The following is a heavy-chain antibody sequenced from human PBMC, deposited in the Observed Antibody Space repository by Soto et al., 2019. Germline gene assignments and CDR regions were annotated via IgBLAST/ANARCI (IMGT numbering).Heavy chain of an antibody. CDR3: ARGERGDHSYYGLEV. J-gene: IGHJ6*02. CDR2: IIPIFGTA. CDR1: GGTLNSYA. V-gene: IGHV1-69*01. Sequence: QVQLVQSGAEVKKPGSSVKVSCKASGGTLNSYAISWVRQAPGQGLEWMGGIIPIFGTANYAQKFLGRVTITADESASTTYMQLGSLTSEDTAIYYCARGERGDHSYYGLEVWGQGTTVTVSS.